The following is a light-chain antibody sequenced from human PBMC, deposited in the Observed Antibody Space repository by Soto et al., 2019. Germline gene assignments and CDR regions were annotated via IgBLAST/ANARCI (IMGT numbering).Light chain of an antibody. CDR1: QSVASN. V-gene: IGKV3-15*01. CDR3: QQYYHWPRT. J-gene: IGKJ1*01. CDR2: AAS. Sequence: EGVLAQSPATPSVSPGERATLSCRASQSVASNLAWYQQNPGQAPRLLIFAASTRATGIPARFSGSGSGTDFILTITSLQSEDFAFYYCQQYYHWPRTFGQGTKVDIK.